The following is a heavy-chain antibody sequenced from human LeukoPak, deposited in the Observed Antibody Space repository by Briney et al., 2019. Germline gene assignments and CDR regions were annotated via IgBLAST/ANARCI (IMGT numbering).Heavy chain of an antibody. V-gene: IGHV1-2*02. Sequence: GASVKVSCKASGYSFTDYFIHWVRQAPGQGLEWMGWINPNSGGTNYAQKFQGRVTMTRDTSISTAYMELTSLTSDDTAVYYCARERERGYGSGSYPPDFDYWGQGTLVTVSS. D-gene: IGHD3-10*01. CDR3: ARERERGYGSGSYPPDFDY. J-gene: IGHJ4*02. CDR2: INPNSGGT. CDR1: GYSFTDYF.